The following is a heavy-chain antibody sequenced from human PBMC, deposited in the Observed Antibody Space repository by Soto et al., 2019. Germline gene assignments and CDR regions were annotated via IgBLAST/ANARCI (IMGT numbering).Heavy chain of an antibody. V-gene: IGHV1-18*04. J-gene: IGHJ4*02. CDR3: ARDKRARPPGYSSGWSFDY. CDR2: ISAYNGNT. Sequence: ASVKVSCKASGYTFTSYGISWVRQAPGQGLEWMGWISAYNGNTNYAQKLQGRVTMTTDTSTSTAYMELRSLRSDATAVYYCARDKRARPPGYSSGWSFDYWGQGTLVTVSS. CDR1: GYTFTSYG. D-gene: IGHD6-19*01.